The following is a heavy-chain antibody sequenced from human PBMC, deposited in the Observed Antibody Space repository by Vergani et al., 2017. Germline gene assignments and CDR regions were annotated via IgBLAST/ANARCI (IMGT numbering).Heavy chain of an antibody. Sequence: EVQLVESGGGLVQPGESLKISCKGSGYSFTSYWIGWVRQMPGKGLEWMGIIYPGDSDTRYSPSFQGQVTISADKSISTAYLQWSSLKASDTAMYYCARVRITGTTSGLGAFDIWGQGTMVTVSS. CDR3: ARVRITGTTSGLGAFDI. J-gene: IGHJ3*02. CDR2: IYPGDSDT. CDR1: GYSFTSYW. D-gene: IGHD1-7*01. V-gene: IGHV5-51*03.